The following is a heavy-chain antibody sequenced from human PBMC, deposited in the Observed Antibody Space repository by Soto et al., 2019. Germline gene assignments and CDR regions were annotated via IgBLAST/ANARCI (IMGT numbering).Heavy chain of an antibody. CDR1: GFTFRSYG. D-gene: IGHD6-13*01. J-gene: IGHJ4*02. CDR2: ISYNGNDK. CDR3: AKDGDEAAAGYYFDY. V-gene: IGHV3-30*18. Sequence: PGGSLRLSCAASGFTFRSYGMHWVRQAPGKGLEWVAVISYNGNDKKFADSVKGRFTISRDNSKDTLYLQMNSLRPEDTAVYYCAKDGDEAAAGYYFDYWGQGTLVTVSS.